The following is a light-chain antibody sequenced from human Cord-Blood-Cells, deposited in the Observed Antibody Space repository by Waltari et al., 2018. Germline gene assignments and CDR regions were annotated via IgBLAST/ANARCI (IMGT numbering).Light chain of an antibody. V-gene: IGLV2-11*01. Sequence: QSALPQPRSVSGSPGQSVTISCPGTRSDVGGYHYVTWYQQHPGKPPKLMIYDVRKRPSGVPDRFSGSKSGNTASLTISGLQAEDEADYYCCSYAGSYTVVFGGGTKLTVL. CDR1: RSDVGGYHY. CDR3: CSYAGSYTVV. J-gene: IGLJ2*01. CDR2: DVR.